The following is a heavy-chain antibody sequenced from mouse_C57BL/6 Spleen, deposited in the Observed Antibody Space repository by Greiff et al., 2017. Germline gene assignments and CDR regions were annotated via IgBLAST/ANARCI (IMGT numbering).Heavy chain of an antibody. CDR1: GYTFTSYG. CDR3: ASANWDVEAY. Sequence: QVHVKQSGAELARPGASVKLSCKASGYTFTSYGISWVKQRTGQGLEWIGEIYPRSGNTYYNEKFKGKATLTADKSSSTAYMELRSLTSEDSAVYFCASANWDVEAYWGQGTTLTVSS. CDR2: IYPRSGNT. D-gene: IGHD4-1*01. J-gene: IGHJ2*01. V-gene: IGHV1-81*01.